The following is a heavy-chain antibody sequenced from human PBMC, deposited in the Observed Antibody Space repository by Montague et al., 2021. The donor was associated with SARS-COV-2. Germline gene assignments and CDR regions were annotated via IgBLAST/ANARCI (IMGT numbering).Heavy chain of an antibody. CDR2: IDDSWRK. CDR1: GGSSSSPF. V-gene: IGHV4-59*11. CDR3: AIVRLNTIFGLVINDAFDI. J-gene: IGHJ3*02. D-gene: IGHD3-3*01. Sequence: SETLSLTCTVTGGSSSSPFWRSSRQPPGNTLALVGYIDDSWRKHYNPSLKTRATITVDTPNNHFSLKPSSVTAADTAVYYCAIVRLNTIFGLVINDAFDILGQGTTVSVSS.